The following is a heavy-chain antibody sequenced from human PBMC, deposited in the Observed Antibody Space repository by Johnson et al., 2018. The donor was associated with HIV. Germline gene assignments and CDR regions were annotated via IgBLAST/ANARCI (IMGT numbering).Heavy chain of an antibody. CDR1: GFTFSDYY. Sequence: QMQLVESGGRLVKPGGSLRLSCVASGFTFSDYYMSWIRQAPGKGLEWVSYISVSGDPIYSADSVQGRFTTSRDNAKNSLYLQMDSLRAEDTAVYYCAKGEYFPKYYDYVGGSYRSDALDIWGQGTMVTVSS. CDR3: AKGEYFPKYYDYVGGSYRSDALDI. J-gene: IGHJ3*02. CDR2: ISVSGDPI. D-gene: IGHD3-16*02. V-gene: IGHV3-11*04.